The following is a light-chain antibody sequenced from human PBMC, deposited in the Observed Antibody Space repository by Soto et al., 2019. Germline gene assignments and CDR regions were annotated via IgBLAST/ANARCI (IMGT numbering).Light chain of an antibody. J-gene: IGKJ5*01. CDR2: DAS. Sequence: RSSQSINTYLAVYQQKPGQAPRLLIYDASNSATGVPARFSGSGLGTDFTFSINSLKPADFAVYYCQHRTSWPRFGEGTRLEIK. CDR1: QSINTY. CDR3: QHRTSWPR. V-gene: IGKV3-11*01.